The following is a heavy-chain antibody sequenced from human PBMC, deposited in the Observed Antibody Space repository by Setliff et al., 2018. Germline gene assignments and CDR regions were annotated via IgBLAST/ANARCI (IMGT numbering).Heavy chain of an antibody. CDR2: ISSTGSYK. D-gene: IGHD4-17*01. CDR1: GFTFNSYS. V-gene: IGHV3-21*01. CDR3: VRTLFLQYYGGRSGGYFDY. J-gene: IGHJ4*02. Sequence: GGSLRLSCAASGFTFNSYSINWVRQAPGKGLEWVYSISSTGSYKPYADSVRGRFTISRDNAKNSLYLQMDSLRAEDTAVYYCVRTLFLQYYGGRSGGYFDYWGQGSLVTVSS.